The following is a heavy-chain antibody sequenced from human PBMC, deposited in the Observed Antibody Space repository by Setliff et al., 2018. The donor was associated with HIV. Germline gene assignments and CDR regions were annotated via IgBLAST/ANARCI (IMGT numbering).Heavy chain of an antibody. CDR3: ARHGGYDFNY. Sequence: SETLSLTCTVSGGSIRSQYWSWIRKPPGKGLEWIGYISYSGSTNYNPSLESRVAMSVDTSNDHFSLKLTSLTAADTAVYYCARHGGYDFNYWGQGTLVTVSS. CDR1: GGSIRSQY. CDR2: ISYSGST. V-gene: IGHV4-59*08. D-gene: IGHD5-12*01. J-gene: IGHJ4*02.